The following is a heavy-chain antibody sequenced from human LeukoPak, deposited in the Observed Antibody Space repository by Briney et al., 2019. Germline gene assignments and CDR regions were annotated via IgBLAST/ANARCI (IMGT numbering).Heavy chain of an antibody. V-gene: IGHV4-34*01. CDR1: GGSFSGYY. CDR3: ARGQWYGDYGLDY. J-gene: IGHJ4*02. Sequence: PSETLSLTCAVYGGSFSGYYWSWIRQPPGKGLEWIGEINHSGSTNYNPSLKSRVTISVDTSKNQFSLKLCSVTAADTAVYYCARGQWYGDYGLDYWGQGTLVTVSS. D-gene: IGHD4-17*01. CDR2: INHSGST.